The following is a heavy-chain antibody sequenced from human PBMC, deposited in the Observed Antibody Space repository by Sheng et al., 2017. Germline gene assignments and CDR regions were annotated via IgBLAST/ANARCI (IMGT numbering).Heavy chain of an antibody. V-gene: IGHV4-39*01. CDR2: LYYSGTT. D-gene: IGHD2-8*01. J-gene: IGHJ4*02. Sequence: QLQLQESGPGLVKPSETLSLTCTVSGGSISTSGYYWGWIRQPPGKGLEWIGSLYYSGTTYDSPSLKSRVTISADTSKNQFSLRLNSVTAADTAVYYCAKGTMVLTRNYYFDSWGQGTLVHRL. CDR3: AKGTMVLTRNYYFDS. CDR1: GGSISTSGYY.